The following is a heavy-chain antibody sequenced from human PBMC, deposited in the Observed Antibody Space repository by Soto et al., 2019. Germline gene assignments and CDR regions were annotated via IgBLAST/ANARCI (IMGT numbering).Heavy chain of an antibody. D-gene: IGHD2-2*01. CDR2: IIPIFGTP. J-gene: IGHJ4*02. CDR3: ASRDARAEHSFQY. CDR1: GGTFSSNA. V-gene: IGHV1-69*06. Sequence: QVQLVQSGAEVKKPGSSVKVSCKASGGTFSSNAISWVRQAPGQGLEWMGGIIPIFGTPNYAQNFQGRVTITADKSTSTTYMELNSLRFEDAAVYYYASRDARAEHSFQYWCQGTLVNVSS.